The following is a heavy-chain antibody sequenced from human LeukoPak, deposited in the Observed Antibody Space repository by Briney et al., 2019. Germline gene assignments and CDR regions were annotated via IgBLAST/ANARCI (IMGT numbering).Heavy chain of an antibody. D-gene: IGHD6-19*01. CDR1: GFTFSSYS. Sequence: GGSLRLSCAASGFTFSSYSMNWVRQAPGKGLEWVSAISGSGGSTYYADSVKGRFTISRDNSKNTLYLQMNSLRAEDTAVYYCAKQPVEQWLVPLDYWGQGTLVTVSS. CDR3: AKQPVEQWLVPLDY. J-gene: IGHJ4*02. V-gene: IGHV3-23*01. CDR2: ISGSGGST.